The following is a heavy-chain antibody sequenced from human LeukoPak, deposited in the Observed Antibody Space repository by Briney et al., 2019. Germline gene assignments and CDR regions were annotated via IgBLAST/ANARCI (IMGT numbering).Heavy chain of an antibody. CDR3: VKGSNTYSITSYWYFDL. CDR1: GFTFSSYG. CDR2: IWYDGSNK. V-gene: IGHV3-33*06. D-gene: IGHD6-13*01. Sequence: GGSLRLSCAASGFTFSSYGMHWVRQAPGKGLEWVAVIWYDGSNKYYADSVKGRFAISRDNSKNTLYLQMNSLRAEDTAVYYCVKGSNTYSITSYWYFDLWGRGTLVTVSS. J-gene: IGHJ2*01.